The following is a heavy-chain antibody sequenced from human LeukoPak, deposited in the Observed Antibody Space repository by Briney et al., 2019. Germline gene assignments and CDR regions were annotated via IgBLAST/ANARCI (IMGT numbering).Heavy chain of an antibody. Sequence: SETLSLTCAVYGGSFSGYYWTWIRQPPGKGLEWIGEMNHSGSANYNPSLKSRVTISVDTSKNQCSLRLSSVTAADTAVYYCARHGGSSSWYLYYYYYYMDVWGKGTTVTISS. D-gene: IGHD6-13*01. CDR3: ARHGGSSSWYLYYYYYYMDV. CDR2: MNHSGSA. CDR1: GGSFSGYY. J-gene: IGHJ6*03. V-gene: IGHV4-34*01.